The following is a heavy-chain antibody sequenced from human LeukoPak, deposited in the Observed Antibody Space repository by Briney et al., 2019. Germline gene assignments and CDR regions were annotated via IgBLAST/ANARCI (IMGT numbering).Heavy chain of an antibody. CDR3: ARDIGRYYYDSSGYSY. J-gene: IGHJ4*02. Sequence: GGSLRLSCAASGFTFSSYWMSWVRQAPGKGLEWVANIKKDGSEKYYVDSVKGRFTISRDNAKNSLYLQMNSLRAEDTAVYYCARDIGRYYYDSSGYSYWGQGTLVTVSS. CDR2: IKKDGSEK. V-gene: IGHV3-7*01. CDR1: GFTFSSYW. D-gene: IGHD3-22*01.